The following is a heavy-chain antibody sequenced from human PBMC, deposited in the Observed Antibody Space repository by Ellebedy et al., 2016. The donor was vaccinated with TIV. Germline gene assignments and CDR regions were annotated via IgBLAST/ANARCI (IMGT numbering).Heavy chain of an antibody. V-gene: IGHV3-48*04. J-gene: IGHJ4*02. CDR2: VGVSSSPT. CDR1: GFTFSSYS. Sequence: GESLKISXAASGFTFSSYSMNWVRQAPGKGLEWVSHVGVSSSPTYYADSVKGRFTISRDNAKNSLHLQMNSLRAEDTAVYYCARLGYCSSFSCYDPDYWGQGILVTVSS. D-gene: IGHD2-2*03. CDR3: ARLGYCSSFSCYDPDY.